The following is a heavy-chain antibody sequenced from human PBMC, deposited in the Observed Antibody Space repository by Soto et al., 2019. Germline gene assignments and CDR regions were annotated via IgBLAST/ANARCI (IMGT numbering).Heavy chain of an antibody. D-gene: IGHD5-12*01. Sequence: EVQLLESGGGLVQPGGSLRLSCAASGFSFSSYAMVWVRQAPGKGLERVSVIGARGGSSYFADSVKGRFTISRDNSKNVLSLEMNSLRAEDTAIYFCAKGSIEYSASVDNWGQGTLVLVSS. J-gene: IGHJ4*02. V-gene: IGHV3-23*01. CDR1: GFSFSSYA. CDR2: IGARGGSS. CDR3: AKGSIEYSASVDN.